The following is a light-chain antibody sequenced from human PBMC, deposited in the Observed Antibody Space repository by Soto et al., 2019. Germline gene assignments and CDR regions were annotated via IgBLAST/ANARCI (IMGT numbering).Light chain of an antibody. CDR2: GNS. V-gene: IGLV1-40*01. J-gene: IGLJ2*01. CDR1: SSNIGAGYD. Sequence: QSVLTQPPSVSRAPGQRVTISCTGSSSNIGAGYDVHWYQQLPGTAPKLLIYGNSNRPSGVPDRFSASKSGTLASLAITGLQAEDEADSYCQSYDSSLSGSVFGGGTKLTVL. CDR3: QSYDSSLSGSV.